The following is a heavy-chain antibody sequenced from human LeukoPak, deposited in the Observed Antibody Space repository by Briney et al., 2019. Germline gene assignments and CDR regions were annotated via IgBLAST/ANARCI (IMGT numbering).Heavy chain of an antibody. V-gene: IGHV4-34*01. CDR1: GGSFSGHY. D-gene: IGHD3-9*01. CDR3: ARGILFDYYFDS. CDR2: IHYSGAT. Sequence: PSETLSLTCAIHGGSFSGHYWSWIRQSPGKGLEWIAEIHYSGATNYNPSLKSRVTISGDTSKNQVFLRVPSVTAAETALYYCARGILFDYYFDSWGQGPLVTVSS. J-gene: IGHJ4*02.